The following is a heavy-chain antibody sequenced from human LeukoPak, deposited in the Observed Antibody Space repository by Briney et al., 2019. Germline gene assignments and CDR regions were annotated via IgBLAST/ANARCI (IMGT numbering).Heavy chain of an antibody. Sequence: PSETLSLTCTVSGGSISSYYWSWIRQPPGKGLEWIGYIYYSGSTNYNPSLKSRVTMSVDTSKNQFSLKLSSVTAADTAVYYCARGTRARFAFDIWGQGTMVTVSS. CDR1: GGSISSYY. CDR3: ARGTRARFAFDI. D-gene: IGHD3-3*01. V-gene: IGHV4-59*12. CDR2: IYYSGST. J-gene: IGHJ3*02.